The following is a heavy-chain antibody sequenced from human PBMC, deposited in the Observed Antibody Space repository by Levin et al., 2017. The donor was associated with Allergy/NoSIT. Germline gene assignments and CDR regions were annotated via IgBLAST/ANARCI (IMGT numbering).Heavy chain of an antibody. CDR3: ARVIINYHDVESYSSAYYYMDV. D-gene: IGHD3-16*01. J-gene: IGHJ6*03. Sequence: HSQTLSLPCGLSCGSIRGGSYHWSWIRQPAGKGLEWIGHIHTSGGTNYNPSLKSRVTISIDASKNQLSLEVSSVTAADTAVYYCARVIINYHDVESYSSAYYYMDVWGKGTTVAVSS. CDR2: IHTSGGT. CDR1: CGSIRGGSYH. V-gene: IGHV4-61*09.